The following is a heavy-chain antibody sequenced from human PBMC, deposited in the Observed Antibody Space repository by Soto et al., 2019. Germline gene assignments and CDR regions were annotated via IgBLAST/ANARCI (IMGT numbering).Heavy chain of an antibody. CDR2: ISSNSAYI. CDR1: GFTFRIFT. V-gene: IGHV3-21*01. Sequence: LRLSCAASGFTFRIFTMNWVLQAPGKGLEWVSTISSNSAYIYYTDALRGRFTISRDNAKNSLHLQMNSLRAEDTAVYYCTRDASRDSSARGWFDPWGPGTLVTVSS. D-gene: IGHD6-13*01. CDR3: TRDASRDSSARGWFDP. J-gene: IGHJ5*02.